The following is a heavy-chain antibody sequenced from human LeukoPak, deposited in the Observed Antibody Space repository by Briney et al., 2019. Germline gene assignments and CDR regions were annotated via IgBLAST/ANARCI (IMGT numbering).Heavy chain of an antibody. Sequence: GGSLRLSCAASGFTFSRYSMNWVRQAPGKGLEWVSSISSGSSYRYYADSMKGRFTISRDNAKNSLYLQMNSLRAEDTAVYYCARDGLAAATLHWCFDLWGRGTLVTVSS. CDR2: ISSGSSYR. D-gene: IGHD2-15*01. CDR3: ARDGLAAATLHWCFDL. CDR1: GFTFSRYS. V-gene: IGHV3-21*01. J-gene: IGHJ2*01.